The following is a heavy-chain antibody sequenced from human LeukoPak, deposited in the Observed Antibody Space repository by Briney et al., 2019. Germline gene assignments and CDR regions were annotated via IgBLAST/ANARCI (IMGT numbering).Heavy chain of an antibody. CDR2: IYYSGST. D-gene: IGHD5-18*01. Sequence: PSETLSLTCTVSGGSISSGGYYWSWIRQHPGKGLEWIGYIYYSGSTYYNPSLKSRVTISVDTSKNQVSLKLSSVTAADTAVYYCARVRFGAAMASRFDPWGQGTLVTVSS. CDR3: ARVRFGAAMASRFDP. J-gene: IGHJ5*02. V-gene: IGHV4-31*03. CDR1: GGSISSGGYY.